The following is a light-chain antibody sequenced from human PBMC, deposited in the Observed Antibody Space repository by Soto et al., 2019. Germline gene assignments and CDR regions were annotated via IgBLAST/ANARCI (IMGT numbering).Light chain of an antibody. V-gene: IGKV1-39*01. J-gene: IGKJ2*01. CDR2: GAS. CDR3: EPTYCAYT. CDR1: QSISTF. Sequence: DIQLTQSPSSLSASVGDRVTITCRASQSISTFLNWYQQKPGKAPKPLIYGASNLQSGVPSRFSGSGDGTGSTFNISSLQPEDFATYYCEPTYCAYTFGQGTQLEIK.